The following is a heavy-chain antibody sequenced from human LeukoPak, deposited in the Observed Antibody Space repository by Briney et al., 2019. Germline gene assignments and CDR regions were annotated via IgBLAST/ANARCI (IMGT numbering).Heavy chain of an antibody. CDR1: GGSFSGYY. J-gene: IGHJ3*02. D-gene: IGHD4-17*01. CDR3: ARADYGDYRGSAFDI. Sequence: SETLSLTCAVYGGSFSGYYWGWIRQPPGKGLEWIGSVYHSGSTYYNPSLKSRVSISVDTSKNQFSLKLSSGTAADTAVYYCARADYGDYRGSAFDIWGQGTMVSVSS. V-gene: IGHV4-38-2*01. CDR2: VYHSGST.